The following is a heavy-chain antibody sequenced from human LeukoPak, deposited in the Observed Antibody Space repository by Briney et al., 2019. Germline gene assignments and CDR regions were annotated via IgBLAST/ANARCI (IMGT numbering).Heavy chain of an antibody. V-gene: IGHV4-31*03. J-gene: IGHJ4*02. CDR2: IYYSGNT. CDR1: GGSISSGGYY. D-gene: IGHD4-17*01. CDR3: ARESATVRTPGVHFDY. Sequence: TSQTLSLTCTVSGGSISSGGYYWSWIRQPPGKGLEWIGYIYYSGNTYYNPSLKSRLTMSVDTSKNQFSLRLSSVTAADTAVYYCARESATVRTPGVHFDYWGQGTLVTVSS.